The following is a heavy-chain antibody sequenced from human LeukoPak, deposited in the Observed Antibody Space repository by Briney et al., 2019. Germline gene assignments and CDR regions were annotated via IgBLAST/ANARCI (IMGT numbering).Heavy chain of an antibody. Sequence: NHGESLKISCKGSGYSFTSYWIGWVRQMPGKGLEWMGIIYPGDSDTRYSPSFQGQVTISADKSISTAYLQWSSLKASDTATYYCARSPIAAAGTILDYWGQGTLVTVSS. CDR2: IYPGDSDT. CDR3: ARSPIAAAGTILDY. V-gene: IGHV5-51*01. CDR1: GYSFTSYW. D-gene: IGHD6-13*01. J-gene: IGHJ4*02.